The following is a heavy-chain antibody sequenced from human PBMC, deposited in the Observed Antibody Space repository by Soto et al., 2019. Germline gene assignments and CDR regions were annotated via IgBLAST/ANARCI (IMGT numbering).Heavy chain of an antibody. J-gene: IGHJ4*02. CDR1: GFTFSSYA. D-gene: IGHD6-6*01. CDR3: AKGGIAALRVLGY. CDR2: SSGSGGST. Sequence: EVQLLESGGGLVQPGGSLRLSCAASGFTFSSYAMSWVRQAPGKGLEWVSASSGSGGSTYYADSVKGRFTISRDNSKISRYLQMNSLRAEDTAVYYCAKGGIAALRVLGYWGQGTLVTVSS. V-gene: IGHV3-23*01.